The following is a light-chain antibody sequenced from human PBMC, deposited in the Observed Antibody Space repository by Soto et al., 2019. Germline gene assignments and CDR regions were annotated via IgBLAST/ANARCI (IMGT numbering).Light chain of an antibody. J-gene: IGLJ1*01. CDR2: EVS. Sequence: QSVLTQPPSASGSPGQSVTISCTGTSSDIGAYDYVSWYQQHPGKAPKFMIYEVSKRPSGVPDRFSGSKSGNTASLTVSWLQAEDEADYYCSAYAGRYTFVFGTGTKVTVL. CDR3: SAYAGRYTFV. V-gene: IGLV2-8*01. CDR1: SSDIGAYDY.